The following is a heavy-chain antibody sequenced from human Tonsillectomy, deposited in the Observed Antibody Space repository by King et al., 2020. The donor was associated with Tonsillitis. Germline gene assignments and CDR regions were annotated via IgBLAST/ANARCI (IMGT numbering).Heavy chain of an antibody. V-gene: IGHV3-30-3*01. CDR1: GFPFSSYA. CDR2: ISYDGSNK. J-gene: IGHJ6*02. CDR3: ARDVEMGDSRYYYYGMDV. D-gene: IGHD5-24*01. Sequence: VQLVESGGGVVQPGRSLRLSCAASGFPFSSYAMHWVRQAPGKGLEWVAVISYDGSNKYYADSVKGRFTISRDNSKNTLYLQMNSLRAEDTAVYYCARDVEMGDSRYYYYGMDVWGQGTTVTVSS.